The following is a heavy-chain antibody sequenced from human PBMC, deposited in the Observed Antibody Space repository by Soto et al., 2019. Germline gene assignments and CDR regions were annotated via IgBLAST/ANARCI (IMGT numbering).Heavy chain of an antibody. J-gene: IGHJ5*02. CDR2: ISAYNGNT. Sequence: ASVKVSCKASGYTFTIYGIGWVRQAPGQGLEWMGWISAYNGNTNYAQKLQGRVTMTTDTSTSTAYMELRSLRSDDTAVYYCARVNCSSTSCYHIDNWFDPWGQGTLVTVSS. D-gene: IGHD2-2*01. CDR3: ARVNCSSTSCYHIDNWFDP. CDR1: GYTFTIYG. V-gene: IGHV1-18*01.